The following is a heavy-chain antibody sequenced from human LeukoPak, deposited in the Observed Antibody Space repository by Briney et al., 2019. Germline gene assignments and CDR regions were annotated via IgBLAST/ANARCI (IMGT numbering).Heavy chain of an antibody. D-gene: IGHD6-13*01. CDR2: MNPNSGNT. J-gene: IGHJ6*02. CDR3: ARIAAAGQFNYYYYGMDV. Sequence: ASVKVSCKASGHTFTSYDINWVRQATGQGLEWMGWMNPNSGNTGYAQKFQGRVTMTRNTSISTAYMELSSLRSEDTAVYYCARIAAAGQFNYYYYGMDVWGQGTTVTVSS. CDR1: GHTFTSYD. V-gene: IGHV1-8*01.